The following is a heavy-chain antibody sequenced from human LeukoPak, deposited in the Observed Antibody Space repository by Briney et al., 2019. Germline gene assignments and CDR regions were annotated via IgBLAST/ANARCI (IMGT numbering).Heavy chain of an antibody. Sequence: ASVKVSCKAYGYTFTSYGISWVRQAPGQRLEWMGWISAYNGNTNYAQKLQGRVTMTTDTSTSTAYMELRSLRSDDTAVYYCARASMVRGPLSGNFHYWGQGTLVTVSS. D-gene: IGHD3-10*01. J-gene: IGHJ4*02. CDR3: ARASMVRGPLSGNFHY. V-gene: IGHV1-18*01. CDR1: GYTFTSYG. CDR2: ISAYNGNT.